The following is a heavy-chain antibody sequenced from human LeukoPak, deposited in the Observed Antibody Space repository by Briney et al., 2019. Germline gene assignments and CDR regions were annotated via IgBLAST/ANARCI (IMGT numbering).Heavy chain of an antibody. Sequence: GGSLRLSCAAPGFTFSSYAMSWVRKAPGKGLEWVSAISGSGGSTYYADSVKGRFTISRDNSKNTLYLQMNSLRAEDTAVYYCAKGPHIVVVPGPNWFDPWGQGTLVTVSS. V-gene: IGHV3-23*01. CDR1: GFTFSSYA. CDR2: ISGSGGST. CDR3: AKGPHIVVVPGPNWFDP. J-gene: IGHJ5*02. D-gene: IGHD2-21*01.